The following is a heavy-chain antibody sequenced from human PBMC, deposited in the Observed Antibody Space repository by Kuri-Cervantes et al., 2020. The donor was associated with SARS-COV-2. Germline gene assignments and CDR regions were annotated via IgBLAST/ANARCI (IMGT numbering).Heavy chain of an antibody. J-gene: IGHJ4*02. D-gene: IGHD3-3*01. CDR2: IYYSGST. CDR3: ATHDFWSGSTFDY. Sequence: ESLKISCTVSGGSISSSSYYWGWIRQPPGKGLEWIGSIYYSGSTYYNPSLKSRVTISVGTSKNQFSLKLSSVTAADTAVYYCATHDFWSGSTFDYWGQGTLVTVSS. V-gene: IGHV4-39*01. CDR1: GGSISSSSYY.